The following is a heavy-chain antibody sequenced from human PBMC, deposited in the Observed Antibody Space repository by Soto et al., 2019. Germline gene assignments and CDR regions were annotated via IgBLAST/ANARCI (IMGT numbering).Heavy chain of an antibody. D-gene: IGHD2-15*01. J-gene: IGHJ3*02. CDR3: ATDLYCSGGSCSEAGDALDI. V-gene: IGHV3-73*02. Sequence: EVQLVESGGDLVPPGESLKLACAASGFTLSGSAVRWVRQASGKGLEWVGRIRSKANSYVTAYAASVEARFTISRDDSENTEYLQMNSLKTEDTAVYYCATDLYCSGGSCSEAGDALDIWGQGTMVTVSS. CDR1: GFTLSGSA. CDR2: IRSKANSYVT.